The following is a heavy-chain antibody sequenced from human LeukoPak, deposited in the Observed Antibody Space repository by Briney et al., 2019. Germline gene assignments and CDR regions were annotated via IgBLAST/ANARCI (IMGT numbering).Heavy chain of an antibody. CDR1: GFTFSSYA. J-gene: IGHJ3*02. CDR2: ISSNGGSS. V-gene: IGHV3-64*01. Sequence: GGSLRLSCAASGFTFSSYAMHWVRRAPGKGLEYISGISSNGGSSYYANSVKGRFTISRDNSKNTLYLQMGSLRAEDMAVYYCARDHGNGVKPDAFNIWGQGTMVTVSS. CDR3: ARDHGNGVKPDAFNI. D-gene: IGHD2-8*01.